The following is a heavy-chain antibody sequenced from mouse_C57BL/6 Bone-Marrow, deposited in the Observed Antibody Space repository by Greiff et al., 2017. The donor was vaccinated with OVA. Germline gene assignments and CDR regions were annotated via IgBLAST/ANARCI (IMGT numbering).Heavy chain of an antibody. CDR2: INPSNGGT. CDR3: ARDYCGRSYWYFYV. V-gene: IGHV1-53*01. J-gene: IGHJ1*03. Sequence: QVQLQQPGTELVKPGASVKLSCKASGYTFTSYWMHWVKQRPGQGLEWIGNINPSNGGTNYNEKFKSKATLTVDKSSSTAYMQLSSLTSEDCAVYYCARDYCGRSYWYFYVWGTGTAVTVSS. CDR1: GYTFTSYW. D-gene: IGHD1-1*01.